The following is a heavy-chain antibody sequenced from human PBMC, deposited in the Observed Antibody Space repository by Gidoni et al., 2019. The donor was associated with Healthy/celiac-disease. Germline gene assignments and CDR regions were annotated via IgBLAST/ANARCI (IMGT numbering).Heavy chain of an antibody. CDR2: ISYDGSNK. V-gene: IGHV3-30*18. CDR3: AKEIREDFDWLLLDYYYYGMDV. D-gene: IGHD3-9*01. J-gene: IGHJ6*02. Sequence: VRQAPGKGLEWVAVISYDGSNKYYADSVKGRFTISRDNSKNTLYLQMNSLRAEDTAVYYCAKEIREDFDWLLLDYYYYGMDVWGQGTTVTVSS.